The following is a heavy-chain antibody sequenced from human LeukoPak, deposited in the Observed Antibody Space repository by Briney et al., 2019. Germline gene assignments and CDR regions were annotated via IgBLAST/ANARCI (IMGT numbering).Heavy chain of an antibody. D-gene: IGHD2-15*01. Sequence: SETLSLTCTVSGGSISSYYWSWIRQPPGEGLEWIGYIYYSGSTNYNPSLKSRVTISVDTSKNQFSLKLSSVTAADTAVYYCARDCSGGSCYSGWFDPWGQGTLVTVSS. CDR3: ARDCSGGSCYSGWFDP. CDR2: IYYSGST. J-gene: IGHJ5*02. V-gene: IGHV4-59*01. CDR1: GGSISSYY.